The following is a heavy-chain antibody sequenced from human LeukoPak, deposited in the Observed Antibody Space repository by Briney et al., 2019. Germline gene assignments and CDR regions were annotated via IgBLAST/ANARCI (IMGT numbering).Heavy chain of an antibody. Sequence: GGTLRLSCAASGFTFISYGMSWVRQAPGKGLEWVANIKQDGSEKYYVDSVKGRFTISRDNAKNSLFLEMHSLRDEDTAVYYCARAHSGGWSQIDYWGQGTLVTVSS. CDR1: GFTFISYG. CDR3: ARAHSGGWSQIDY. J-gene: IGHJ4*02. D-gene: IGHD6-19*01. V-gene: IGHV3-7*01. CDR2: IKQDGSEK.